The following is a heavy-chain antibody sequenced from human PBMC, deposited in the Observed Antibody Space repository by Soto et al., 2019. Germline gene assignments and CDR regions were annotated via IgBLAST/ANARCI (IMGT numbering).Heavy chain of an antibody. CDR2: TYYRSKWYN. CDR3: ARGGELGSSWIFGP. J-gene: IGHJ5*02. V-gene: IGHV6-1*01. CDR1: GDSVSSNSAA. Sequence: SQTLSLTCAISGDSVSSNSAAWNWIRQSPSRGLEWLGRTYYRSKWYNDYAVSVKSRITVNPDTSKNQFSLQLNSVTPADTAVYYCARGGELGSSWIFGPWGQGTLVTVSS. D-gene: IGHD6-13*01.